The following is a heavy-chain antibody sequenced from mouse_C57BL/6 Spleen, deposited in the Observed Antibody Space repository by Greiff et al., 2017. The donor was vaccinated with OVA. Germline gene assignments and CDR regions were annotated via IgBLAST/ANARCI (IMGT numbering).Heavy chain of an antibody. V-gene: IGHV1-82*01. J-gene: IGHJ4*01. D-gene: IGHD5-5*01. Sequence: QVQLKESGPELVKPGASVKISCKASGYAFSSSWMNWVKQRPGKGLEWIGRIYPGDGDTNYNGKFKGKATLTADKSSSTAYMQLSSLTSEDSAVYFCARAYLYAMDYWGQGTSVTVSS. CDR3: ARAYLYAMDY. CDR2: IYPGDGDT. CDR1: GYAFSSSW.